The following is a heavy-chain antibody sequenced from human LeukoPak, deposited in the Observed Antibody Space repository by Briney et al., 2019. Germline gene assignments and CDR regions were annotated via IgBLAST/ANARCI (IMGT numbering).Heavy chain of an antibody. CDR1: GFTLGSYW. CDR2: VNTDGSST. CDR3: ARELGVGVIGDAFDI. V-gene: IGHV3-74*01. J-gene: IGHJ3*02. D-gene: IGHD3-22*01. Sequence: GGSLRLSCAVSGFTLGSYWMHWVRQAPGQGRAWVSRVNTDGSSTTYAESVKGRFTISKDNAKNTLYLQMNGLRAEDTAVYYCARELGVGVIGDAFDIWGQGTVVTDSS.